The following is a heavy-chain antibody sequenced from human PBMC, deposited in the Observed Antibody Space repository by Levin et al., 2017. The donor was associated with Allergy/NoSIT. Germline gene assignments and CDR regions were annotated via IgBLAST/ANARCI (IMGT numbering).Heavy chain of an antibody. CDR1: GGSISSYY. Sequence: PSETLSLTCTVSGGSISSYYWSWIRQPPGKGLEWIGYIYYSGSTNYNPSLKSRVTISVDTSKNQFSLKLSSVTAADTAVYYCAREKYYYDSSGYALGAFDIWGQGTMVTVSS. CDR3: AREKYYYDSSGYALGAFDI. CDR2: IYYSGST. V-gene: IGHV4-59*01. D-gene: IGHD3-22*01. J-gene: IGHJ3*02.